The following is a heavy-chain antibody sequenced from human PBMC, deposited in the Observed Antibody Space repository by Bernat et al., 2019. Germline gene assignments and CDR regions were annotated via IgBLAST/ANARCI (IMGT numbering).Heavy chain of an antibody. CDR1: VGSISSYY. J-gene: IGHJ2*01. Sequence: QVQLQESGPGLVKPSETLSPTCTVSVGSISSYYWSWIRQPPGKELDWIGYFYYSGTTNYNPSLKSRVTISVDTSKNQFSLKLSSVTAADTAVYYCARRPLHRSYWYFDLWGRGTLVTVSS. CDR3: ARRPLHRSYWYFDL. D-gene: IGHD3-16*02. CDR2: FYYSGTT. V-gene: IGHV4-59*01.